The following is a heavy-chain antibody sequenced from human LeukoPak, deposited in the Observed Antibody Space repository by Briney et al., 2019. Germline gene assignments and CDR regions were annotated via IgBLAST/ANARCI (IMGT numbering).Heavy chain of an antibody. CDR3: AKAGAATDEEQWLEKFDC. V-gene: IGHV3-23*01. D-gene: IGHD6-19*01. Sequence: GGSLRLSCAASGFTFSSYGMSWVRQAPGKGLEWVSAISGSGGTTYYADSVKGRFTISRDNSKNTLYLQMNSLRAEDTAVYYCAKAGAATDEEQWLEKFDCWGQGTLVTVSS. CDR1: GFTFSSYG. CDR2: ISGSGGTT. J-gene: IGHJ4*02.